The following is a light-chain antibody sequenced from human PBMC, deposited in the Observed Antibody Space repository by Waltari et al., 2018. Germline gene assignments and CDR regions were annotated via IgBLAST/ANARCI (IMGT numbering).Light chain of an antibody. V-gene: IGKV3-15*01. CDR1: QSVSSN. J-gene: IGKJ1*01. CDR3: QQYNNWPRT. CDR2: GAS. Sequence: EIVMTQSPATLSVSPGERATLSCRASQSVSSNLAWYQQKPGQAPRLLIYGASTRATGIPARFSCSGSGTEFTLTISSMQSEDFAVYYCQQYNNWPRTFGQGTKVEIK.